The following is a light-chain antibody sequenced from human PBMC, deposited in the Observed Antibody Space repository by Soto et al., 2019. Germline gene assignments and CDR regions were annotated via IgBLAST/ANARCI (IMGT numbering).Light chain of an antibody. CDR1: SSDVGGFNY. V-gene: IGLV2-14*01. Sequence: QSALTQPASVSGSPGQSITISCTGTSSDVGGFNYVSWYQQHPGKTPKLLIYEVRNRPSGVSNRFSGSKSGNTASLTISGLQAEDEADYYCNSHTSSNTRVFGTGTKVTVL. J-gene: IGLJ1*01. CDR2: EVR. CDR3: NSHTSSNTRV.